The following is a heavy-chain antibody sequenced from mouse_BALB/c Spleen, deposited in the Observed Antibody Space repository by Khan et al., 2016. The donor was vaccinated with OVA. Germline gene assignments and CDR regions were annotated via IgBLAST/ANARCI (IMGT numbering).Heavy chain of an antibody. Sequence: VQLQQSGAELARPGASVKMSCKASGYTFTSYTIHWIKKRPGQGLEWIGYINTSTGSTNYNQKFKDKATLTTDKSSTTAYLQLTILTSDGSAVYSCVRDGAYHRNCGWFAYWGQGTLVTVSA. J-gene: IGHJ3*01. CDR1: GYTFTSYT. CDR3: VRDGAYHRNCGWFAY. D-gene: IGHD2-5*01. V-gene: IGHV1-4*01. CDR2: INTSTGST.